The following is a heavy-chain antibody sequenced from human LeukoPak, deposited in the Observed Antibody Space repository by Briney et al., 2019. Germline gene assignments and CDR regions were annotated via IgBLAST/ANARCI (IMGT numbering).Heavy chain of an antibody. CDR3: ASNAFVRGSYYAFDI. CDR1: GGSFSGYY. J-gene: IGHJ3*02. V-gene: IGHV4-34*01. CDR2: INHSGST. D-gene: IGHD1-26*01. Sequence: SETLSLTCAVYGGSFSGYYWSWIRLPPGKGLEWIGEINHSGSTNYNPSLKSRVTISVDTSKNQFSLKLSSVTAADTAVYYCASNAFVRGSYYAFDIWGQGTMVTVSS.